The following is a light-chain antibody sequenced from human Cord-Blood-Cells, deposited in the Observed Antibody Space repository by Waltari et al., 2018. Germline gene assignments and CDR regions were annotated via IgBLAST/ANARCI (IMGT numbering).Light chain of an antibody. J-gene: IGKJ1*01. Sequence: DIQMTQSPSTLSASVGDRVTITCRASQSISSWLAWYQQKPGKAPKLLIYKASSLDSGVPSRFSGSGSGTEFTLTISSLQPDDFATYYCQQYNSYSPRWTFGQGTKVEIK. CDR3: QQYNSYSPRWT. CDR1: QSISSW. V-gene: IGKV1-5*03. CDR2: KAS.